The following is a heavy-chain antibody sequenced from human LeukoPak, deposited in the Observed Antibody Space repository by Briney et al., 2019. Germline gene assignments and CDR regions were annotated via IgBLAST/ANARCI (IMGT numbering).Heavy chain of an antibody. CDR2: VYYGGSN. V-gene: IGHV4-59*01. J-gene: IGHJ3*02. CDR3: ARGTEEVSTISETFDI. CDR1: GGSMNNFF. D-gene: IGHD5-24*01. Sequence: SETLSLTCIVSGGSMNNFFWAWIRQTPEKQLEWIGYVYYGGSNKYNPSLERRVTISLDTSKNQFSLRLTAVTAADAATYYCARGTEEVSTISETFDIWGQGTAVTVSS.